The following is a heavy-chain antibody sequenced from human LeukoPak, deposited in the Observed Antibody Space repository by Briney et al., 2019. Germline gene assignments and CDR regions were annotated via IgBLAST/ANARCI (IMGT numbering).Heavy chain of an antibody. D-gene: IGHD4-17*01. J-gene: IGHJ4*02. CDR3: ARDSYGDYVDY. V-gene: IGHV4-31*03. Sequence: PSQTLSLTCTVSGGSISSGGYYWSWIRQHPGKGLEWIGYIYYSGSTYYNPSLKSRVTISVDTSKNQFSLKLSSVTAADTAVYYCARDSYGDYVDYWGQGTLVTVSS. CDR2: IYYSGST. CDR1: GGSISSGGYY.